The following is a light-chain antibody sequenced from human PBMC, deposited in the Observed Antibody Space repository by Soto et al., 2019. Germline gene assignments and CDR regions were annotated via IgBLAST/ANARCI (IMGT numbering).Light chain of an antibody. CDR2: KAS. CDR3: QQYNSLWT. V-gene: IGKV1-5*03. Sequence: DIQMTQSPSTLSASVGDRVTITCRARQSISSWLAWYQQKPGKAPKLLIYKASSLESGVPSSFSGSGSGTEFTLTISSLQPDDFATYYCQQYNSLWTFGQGTKEEIK. CDR1: QSISSW. J-gene: IGKJ1*01.